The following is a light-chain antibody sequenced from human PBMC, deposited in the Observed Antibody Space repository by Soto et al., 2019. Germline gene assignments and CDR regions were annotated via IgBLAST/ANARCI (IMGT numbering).Light chain of an antibody. V-gene: IGKV1-5*01. CDR1: QSIAGW. J-gene: IGKJ5*01. CDR2: AAS. Sequence: DIQMTQSPSTLSAPVGDRVTITCRASQSIAGWLAWYQQKPGKAPNLLIYAASSVDIGVPSRFSGSGSETEFTLTISSLKPDDFATYYCQQYNSYLYTFGQGARLEIK. CDR3: QQYNSYLYT.